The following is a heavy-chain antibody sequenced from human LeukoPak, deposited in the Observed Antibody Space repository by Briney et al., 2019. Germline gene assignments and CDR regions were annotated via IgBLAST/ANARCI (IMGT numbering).Heavy chain of an antibody. CDR2: ISAYNGNT. Sequence: ASVKVSCKASGYTFTSYGISWVRQAPGQGLEWMGWISAYNGNTNYAQKLQGRVTMTTDTSTSTAYMEPRSLRSDDTAVYYRARDREVLWFGESPDYWGQGTLVTVSS. CDR3: ARDREVLWFGESPDY. D-gene: IGHD3-10*01. CDR1: GYTFTSYG. J-gene: IGHJ4*02. V-gene: IGHV1-18*01.